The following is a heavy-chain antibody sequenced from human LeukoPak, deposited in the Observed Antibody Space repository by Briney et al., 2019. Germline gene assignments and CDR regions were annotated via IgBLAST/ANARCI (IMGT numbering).Heavy chain of an antibody. V-gene: IGHV3-48*03. CDR1: GFTFSSYE. Sequence: GGSLRLSCAASGFTFSSYEMNWVRQAPGKGLEWVSYISSSGSTIYCADSVKGRFTISRDNAKNSLYLQMNSLRAEDTAVYYCARLYCSGGSCYRSFDYWGQGTLVTVSS. CDR2: ISSSGSTI. J-gene: IGHJ4*02. D-gene: IGHD2-15*01. CDR3: ARLYCSGGSCYRSFDY.